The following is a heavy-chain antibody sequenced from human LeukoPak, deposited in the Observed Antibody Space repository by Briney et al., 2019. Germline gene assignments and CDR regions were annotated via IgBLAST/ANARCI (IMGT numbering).Heavy chain of an antibody. J-gene: IGHJ4*02. CDR1: GFTFSSYG. CDR2: ISYDGGNK. CDR3: AREPVGFSGSGSYYNVN. V-gene: IGHV3-30*03. D-gene: IGHD3-10*01. Sequence: GGSLRLSCAASGFTFSSYGMHWVRQAPGKGLEWVAVISYDGGNKYYADSVKGRFTISRDNSKNTLYLQMNSLRAEDTAVYYCAREPVGFSGSGSYYNVNWGQGTLVTVSS.